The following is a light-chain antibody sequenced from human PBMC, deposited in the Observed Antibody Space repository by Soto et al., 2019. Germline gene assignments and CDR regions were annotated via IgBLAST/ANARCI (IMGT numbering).Light chain of an antibody. CDR1: QIVAEH. CDR2: GAS. Sequence: GSSLTPAGVILYTGERAALSCRASQIVAEHLAWYQQKPGQPPRLLIYGASKRATGIPARFSGSGSGTDFTLTISRLEPEDFAMYYCQQLAASLTWPFGQGTKV. CDR3: QQLAASLTWP. V-gene: IGKV3-11*01. J-gene: IGKJ1*01.